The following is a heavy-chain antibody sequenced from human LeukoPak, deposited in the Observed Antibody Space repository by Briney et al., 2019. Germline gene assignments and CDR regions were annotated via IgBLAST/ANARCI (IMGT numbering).Heavy chain of an antibody. CDR3: ARGPHIGAYNWLFDN. CDR2: ISANNGNT. Sequence: GASVKVSCKTSGYTFTNDGITWVRQAPGQGLEWMGSISANNGNTKYAQKLQGRVTMTTDTSTSTGYMELRSLRSDDTAVYYCARGPHIGAYNWLFDNWGQGTLVTVSS. CDR1: GYTFTNDG. J-gene: IGHJ4*02. D-gene: IGHD5-24*01. V-gene: IGHV1-18*01.